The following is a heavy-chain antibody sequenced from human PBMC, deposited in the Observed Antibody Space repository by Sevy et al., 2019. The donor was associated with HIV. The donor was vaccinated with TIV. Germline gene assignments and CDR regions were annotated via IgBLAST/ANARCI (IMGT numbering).Heavy chain of an antibody. J-gene: IGHJ3*02. CDR1: GYTLTELS. CDR2: FDPEDGET. CDR3: ASGFETKWDAFDI. V-gene: IGHV1-24*01. D-gene: IGHD1-1*01. Sequence: ASVKVSCKVSGYTLTELSMHWVRQAPGKGLEWMVGFDPEDGETIYSQKFQGRVTMTEDTSTDTAYMELSSLRSEDTDEYYCASGFETKWDAFDIWGQGTMVTVSS.